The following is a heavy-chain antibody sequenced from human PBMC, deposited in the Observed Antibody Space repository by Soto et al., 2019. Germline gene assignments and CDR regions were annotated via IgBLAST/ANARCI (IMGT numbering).Heavy chain of an antibody. Sequence: EVQLLESGGGLVQPGGSLRLSCAASGLTFSSYAMSWVRQGPGKGLEWVSVISVSGGSTYYADSVKGRFTISRENSKNTLFLQMNSLRAEHTAVYYCAKGMLGIAALRGYLDYSGQGALVTVSS. D-gene: IGHD6-6*01. CDR1: GLTFSSYA. J-gene: IGHJ4*02. V-gene: IGHV3-23*01. CDR2: ISVSGGST. CDR3: AKGMLGIAALRGYLDY.